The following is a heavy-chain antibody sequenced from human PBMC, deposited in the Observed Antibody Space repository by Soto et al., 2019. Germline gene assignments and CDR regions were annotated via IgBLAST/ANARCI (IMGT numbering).Heavy chain of an antibody. Sequence: PSETLSLTCTVSGGSVNSDNYYWSWIRQPPGRGLDWIGYIYHTGSTNYNPSLNSRVTISVDTSRNQFSLKLNSVTAADTSVYYCAREFSNSPDAFDSWGQGTLVTVSS. D-gene: IGHD6-6*01. CDR1: GGSVNSDNYY. V-gene: IGHV4-61*01. CDR3: AREFSNSPDAFDS. J-gene: IGHJ4*02. CDR2: IYHTGST.